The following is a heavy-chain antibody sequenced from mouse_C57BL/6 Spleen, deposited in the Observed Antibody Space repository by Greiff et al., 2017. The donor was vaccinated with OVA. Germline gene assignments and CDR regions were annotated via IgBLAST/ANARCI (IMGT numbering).Heavy chain of an antibody. J-gene: IGHJ4*01. CDR1: GYTFTSYW. CDR3: ARTYYYGSSYEYYYYAMDY. V-gene: IGHV1-69*01. CDR2: IDPSDSYT. Sequence: QVHVKQPGAELVMPGASVKLSCKASGYTFTSYWMHWVKQRPGQGLEWIGEIDPSDSYTNYNQKFKGKSTLTVDKSSSTAYMQLSSLTSEDSAVYYCARTYYYGSSYEYYYYAMDYWGQGTSVTVSS. D-gene: IGHD1-1*01.